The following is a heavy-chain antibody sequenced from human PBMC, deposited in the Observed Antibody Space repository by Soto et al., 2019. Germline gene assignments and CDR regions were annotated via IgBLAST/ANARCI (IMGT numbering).Heavy chain of an antibody. CDR1: GFTFSSYE. J-gene: IGHJ4*02. CDR2: IGGSGGTT. CDR3: AKLKGAAAGLFDS. D-gene: IGHD6-13*01. V-gene: IGHV3-23*01. Sequence: PGGSLRLSCAASGFTFSSYEMNWVRQAPGKGLEWVSGIGGSGGTTFYADSVKGRFTISRDNSKNTVYLQMNSLKADDTAVYYCAKLKGAAAGLFDSWGQGTLGTVS.